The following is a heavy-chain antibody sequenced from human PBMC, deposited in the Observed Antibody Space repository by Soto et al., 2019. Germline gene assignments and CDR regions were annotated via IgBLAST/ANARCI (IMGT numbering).Heavy chain of an antibody. V-gene: IGHV1-3*01. CDR2: INAGNGNT. CDR1: GYTFTSYA. J-gene: IGHJ5*01. Sequence: GSSVKVSCKASGYTFTSYAMHWVRQAPGQRLEWMGWINAGNGNTKYSQKFQGRVTITRDTSASTAYMELSSLRSEDTAVYYCARVLGYSSRSYFFPSSGHGRFLHDS. CDR3: ARVLGYSSRSYFFPSSGHGRFLHDS. D-gene: IGHD6-13*01.